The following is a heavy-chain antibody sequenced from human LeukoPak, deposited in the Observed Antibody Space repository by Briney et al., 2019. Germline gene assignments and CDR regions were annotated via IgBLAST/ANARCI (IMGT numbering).Heavy chain of an antibody. D-gene: IGHD4-17*01. CDR1: GGSISSGSCY. CDR2: IYYSGST. J-gene: IGHJ4*02. CDR3: ARLDYGDHDY. Sequence: KPSETLSLTCTVSGGSISSGSCYWGWIRQPPGKGLEWIGSIYYSGSTYYNPSLKSRVTISVDTSKNQLSLRLSSVTATDTAVYYCARLDYGDHDYWGQGTLVTVSS. V-gene: IGHV4-39*01.